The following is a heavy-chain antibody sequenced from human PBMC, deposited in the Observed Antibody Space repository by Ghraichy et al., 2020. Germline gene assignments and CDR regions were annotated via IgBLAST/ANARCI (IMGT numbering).Heavy chain of an antibody. CDR3: ARELVQGVITRDWFDP. J-gene: IGHJ5*02. Sequence: SETLSLTCAVYGGSFSGYYWSWIRQPPGKGLEWIGEINHSGSTNYNPSLKSRVTISVDTSKNQFSLKLSSVTAADTAVYYCARELVQGVITRDWFDPWGQGTLVTVSS. D-gene: IGHD3-10*01. CDR2: INHSGST. V-gene: IGHV4-34*01. CDR1: GGSFSGYY.